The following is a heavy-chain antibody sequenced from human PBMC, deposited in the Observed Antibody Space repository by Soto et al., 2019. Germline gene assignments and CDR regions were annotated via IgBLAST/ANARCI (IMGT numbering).Heavy chain of an antibody. J-gene: IGHJ5*02. CDR2: VYYTGST. Sequence: PSETLSLTCTVSGASIRSTDYYWSWIRQAPGKGLEWIGYVYYTGSTYYNPSLMSRLTISVDTSKNQFSLKLTSVTAAETAVYYCVGTAREGAVAPHWFDRWGQGTQVTVS. V-gene: IGHV4-30-4*01. D-gene: IGHD2-21*02. CDR3: VGTAREGAVAPHWFDR. CDR1: GASIRSTDYY.